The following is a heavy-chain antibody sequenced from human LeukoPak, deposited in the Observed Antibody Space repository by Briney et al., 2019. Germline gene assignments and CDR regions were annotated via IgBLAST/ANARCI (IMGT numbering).Heavy chain of an antibody. V-gene: IGHV3-23*01. CDR3: ATTPYGSGSYYNGW. CDR2: ISGSGGST. D-gene: IGHD3-10*01. CDR1: GFTFSSYA. J-gene: IGHJ4*02. Sequence: PGGSLRLSCAASGFTFSSYAMSWVRQAPGKGLEWVSAISGSGGSTYYADSVKGWFTISRDNSKNTLYLQMNSLRAEDTAVYYCATTPYGSGSYYNGWWGQGTLVTVSS.